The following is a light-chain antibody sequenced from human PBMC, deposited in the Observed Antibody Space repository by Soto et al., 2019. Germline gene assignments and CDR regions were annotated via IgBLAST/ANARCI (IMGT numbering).Light chain of an antibody. CDR3: QQYNNWPKT. V-gene: IGKV3-15*01. J-gene: IGKJ3*01. Sequence: EIVMKQSPATLSVSPGERGTLSCRASQSVSSNLDWYQQKPGQAPRLVIYGASTRATGIPARFSGSGSGTEFTLTISSLQSEDFAVYYCQQYNNWPKTFGPGTKVDIK. CDR1: QSVSSN. CDR2: GAS.